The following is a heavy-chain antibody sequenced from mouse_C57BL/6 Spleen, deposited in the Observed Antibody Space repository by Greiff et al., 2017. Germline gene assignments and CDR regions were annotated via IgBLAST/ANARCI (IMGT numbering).Heavy chain of an antibody. V-gene: IGHV1-76*01. Sequence: QVQLKQSGAELVRPGASVKLSCKASGYTFTDYYINWVKQRPGQGLEWIARIYPGSGNTYYNEKFKDKATLTAEKSSSTAYMQLSSLTSEDSSVYFCARHDGYYGSAYWGQGTLVTVSA. CDR2: IYPGSGNT. J-gene: IGHJ3*01. CDR3: ARHDGYYGSAY. D-gene: IGHD2-3*01. CDR1: GYTFTDYY.